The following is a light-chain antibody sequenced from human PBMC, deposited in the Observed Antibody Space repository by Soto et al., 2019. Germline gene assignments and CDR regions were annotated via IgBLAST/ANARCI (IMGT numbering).Light chain of an antibody. J-gene: IGLJ2*01. V-gene: IGLV1-47*02. CDR3: AAWDDSLSGVV. Sequence: QSVLSQPPSASGTPGQRVSISCSGTSSNIGSNHVYWYQQLPGTAPKLLIFSNDQRPSGVPDRFSGSRSGTSASLAISGLRSEDEGDYYCAAWDDSLSGVVFGGGTKVTVL. CDR2: SND. CDR1: SSNIGSNH.